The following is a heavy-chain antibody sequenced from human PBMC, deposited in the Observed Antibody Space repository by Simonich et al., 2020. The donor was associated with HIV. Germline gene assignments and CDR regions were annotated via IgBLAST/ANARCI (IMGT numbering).Heavy chain of an antibody. J-gene: IGHJ4*02. Sequence: QVQLQQWGAGLVKPSAPLSLTCAVSGYSISSGYYWDWIRQTPGKGLEWIGTIYHSGSTYYNPSLKSRVTISVDTSKNQFSLKLSSVTAADTAVYYCARGLAARLSHFDYWGQGTLVTVSS. V-gene: IGHV4-38-2*01. CDR1: GYSISSGYY. D-gene: IGHD6-6*01. CDR3: ARGLAARLSHFDY. CDR2: IYHSGST.